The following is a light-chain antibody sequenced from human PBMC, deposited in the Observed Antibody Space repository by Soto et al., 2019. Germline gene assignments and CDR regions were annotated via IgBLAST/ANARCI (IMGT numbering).Light chain of an antibody. CDR3: SSYAGSTNSRV. Sequence: QSLLTQPPSASWSPGQSVTISCTGTSSDVGGYNYVSWYQQHPGKAPKLMIYEVSKRPSGVPDRFSGSKSGNTASLTVSGLQAEDEADYYCSSYAGSTNSRVFGTGTKVTVL. V-gene: IGLV2-8*01. CDR2: EVS. J-gene: IGLJ1*01. CDR1: SSDVGGYNY.